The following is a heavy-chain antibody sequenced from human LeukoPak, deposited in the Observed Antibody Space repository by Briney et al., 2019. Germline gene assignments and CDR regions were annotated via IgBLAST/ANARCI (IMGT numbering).Heavy chain of an antibody. CDR2: ISSSYI. J-gene: IGHJ4*02. V-gene: IGHV3-21*01. D-gene: IGHD3-16*01. CDR3: ASFLSRGSFV. CDR1: GFTVSSNY. Sequence: GGSLRLSCAASGFTVSSNYMSWVRQAPGKGLEWVSSISSSYIYYADSVKGRFTISRDNAKNSLYLQMNSLRAEDTAVYYCASFLSRGSFVWGQGTLVTVSS.